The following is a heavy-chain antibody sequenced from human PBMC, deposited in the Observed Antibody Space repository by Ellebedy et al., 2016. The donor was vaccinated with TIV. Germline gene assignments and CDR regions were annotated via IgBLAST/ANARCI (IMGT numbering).Heavy chain of an antibody. CDR2: IRSHTYGGTT. D-gene: IGHD6-19*01. V-gene: IGHV3-49*03. J-gene: IGHJ4*02. CDR1: GFKFSDYQ. Sequence: GESLKISCAASGFKFSDYQMSWIRQAPGKGLEWVGLIRSHTYGGTTEYAVSVKGRFIISRDESKSTANLDLNSLKTEDTAVYYCARDSSGWSRDYWGQGTLVTVSS. CDR3: ARDSSGWSRDY.